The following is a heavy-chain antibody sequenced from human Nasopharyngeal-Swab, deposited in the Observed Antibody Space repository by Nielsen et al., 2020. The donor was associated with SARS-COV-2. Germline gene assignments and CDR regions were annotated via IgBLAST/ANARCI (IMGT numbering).Heavy chain of an antibody. J-gene: IGHJ3*02. V-gene: IGHV3-30*03. CDR2: ISYDGSNK. CDR3: ARDGGNSLFGAFDI. D-gene: IGHD4-23*01. CDR1: GFTFSSYG. Sequence: GESLKISCAASGFTFSSYGMHWVRQAPGKGLEWVAVISYDGSNKYYADSVKGRFTIPRDNSKNTLYLQMNSLRAEDTAVYYCARDGGNSLFGAFDIWGQGTMVTVS.